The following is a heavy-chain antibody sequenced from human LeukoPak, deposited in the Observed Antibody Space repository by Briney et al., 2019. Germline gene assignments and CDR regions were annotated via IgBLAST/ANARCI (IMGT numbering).Heavy chain of an antibody. J-gene: IGHJ1*01. Sequence: GGSLRLSCAASGXIFSSYAMHWVRQSPGKGREYVSGITSNGGSTYYANSVKGRFTISRDNSKNTLYLQMGRLSTEDMAVYYCARYESQYDILGHFQHWGQGTLVTVSS. CDR3: ARYESQYDILGHFQH. D-gene: IGHD3-9*01. V-gene: IGHV3-64*01. CDR1: GXIFSSYA. CDR2: ITSNGGST.